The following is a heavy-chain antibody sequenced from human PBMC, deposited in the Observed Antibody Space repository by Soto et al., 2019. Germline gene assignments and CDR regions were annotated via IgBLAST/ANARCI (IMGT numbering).Heavy chain of an antibody. CDR1: GGSISSSSYY. CDR2: IYYSGST. CDR3: ARHYPRTVTTYYFDY. Sequence: SETLSLTCTVSGGSISSSSYYWGWIRQPPGKGLEGIGSIYYSGSTYYNPSLKSRVTISVDTSKNQFSLKLSSVTAADTAVYYCARHYPRTVTTYYFDYWGQGTLVTVSS. V-gene: IGHV4-39*01. J-gene: IGHJ4*02. D-gene: IGHD4-17*01.